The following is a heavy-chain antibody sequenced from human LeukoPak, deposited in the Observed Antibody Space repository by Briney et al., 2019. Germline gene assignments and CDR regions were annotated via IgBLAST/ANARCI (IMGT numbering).Heavy chain of an antibody. V-gene: IGHV3-23*01. J-gene: IGHJ4*02. Sequence: GGSLRLSCAASGFTFSSSAMSWVRQAPGKGLEWVSVISSSGGSTYYADSVKGRFTIFRDNSKNTLYLQMSSLRAEDTAVYYCAKGSRSIAVDNLCDYWGQGTLVTVSS. D-gene: IGHD6-6*01. CDR1: GFTFSSSA. CDR2: ISSSGGST. CDR3: AKGSRSIAVDNLCDY.